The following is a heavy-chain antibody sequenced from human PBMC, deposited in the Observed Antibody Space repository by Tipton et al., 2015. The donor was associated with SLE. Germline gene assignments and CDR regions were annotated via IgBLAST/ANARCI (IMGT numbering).Heavy chain of an antibody. CDR3: ARNVNTTMDV. CDR2: IYTSGNT. CDR1: GGSINSYY. V-gene: IGHV4-4*08. Sequence: TLSLTCTVSGGSINSYYWSWIRQPPGKGLEWIGNIYTSGNTNYNPSLKSRVTISVDTSKNQFSLKLSSVTAADTAVYYCARNVNTTMDVWGQGTTVTVSS. J-gene: IGHJ6*02. D-gene: IGHD1-14*01.